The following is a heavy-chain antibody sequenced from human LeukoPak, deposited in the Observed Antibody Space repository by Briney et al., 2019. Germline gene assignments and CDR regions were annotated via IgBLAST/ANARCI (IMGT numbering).Heavy chain of an antibody. CDR2: IYSGGST. Sequence: GGSLRLSCAASGFTVSSNYMSWVRQAPGKGLEWVSVIYSGGSTYYADSVKGRFTISRDNSKNTLYLQMNSLRAEDTAVYYCARDTYSAYYYDSSGDFDYWGREPWSPSPQ. CDR3: ARDTYSAYYYDSSGDFDY. CDR1: GFTVSSNY. J-gene: IGHJ4*02. V-gene: IGHV3-66*02. D-gene: IGHD3-22*01.